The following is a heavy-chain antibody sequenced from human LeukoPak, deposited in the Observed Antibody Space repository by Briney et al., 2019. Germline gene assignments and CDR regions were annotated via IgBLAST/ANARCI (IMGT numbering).Heavy chain of an antibody. CDR3: ARGGNYYDSPYYFDY. CDR1: GYTLTGYY. CDR2: INPNSGGT. D-gene: IGHD3-22*01. J-gene: IGHJ4*02. V-gene: IGHV1-2*02. Sequence: ASVKVSCKASGYTLTGYYMHWVRRAPGQGREWMGWINPNSGGTNYAQKFQGRVTMTRDTSISTAYMELSRLRSDDTAVYYCARGGNYYDSPYYFDYWGQGTLVTVSS.